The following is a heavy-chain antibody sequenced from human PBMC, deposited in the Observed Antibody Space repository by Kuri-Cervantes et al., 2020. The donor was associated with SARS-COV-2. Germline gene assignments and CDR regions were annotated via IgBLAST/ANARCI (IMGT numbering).Heavy chain of an antibody. CDR2: ISGSGGST. Sequence: GGSLRLSCAASGFTFSSYAMSWVRQAPGKGLEWVSAISGSGGSTYYADSVKGRFTISRDNSKNTLYLQMNSLRAEDTAVYYCAREDLGYCSSTSCPLFDYWGQGTLVTVSS. V-gene: IGHV3-23*01. D-gene: IGHD2-2*01. CDR1: GFTFSSYA. J-gene: IGHJ4*02. CDR3: AREDLGYCSSTSCPLFDY.